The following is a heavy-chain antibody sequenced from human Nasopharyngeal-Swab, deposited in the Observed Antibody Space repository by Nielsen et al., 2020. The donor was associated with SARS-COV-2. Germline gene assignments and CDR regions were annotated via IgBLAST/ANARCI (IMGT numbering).Heavy chain of an antibody. CDR1: GGSFSGYY. D-gene: IGHD5-12*01. V-gene: IGHV4-34*01. CDR2: INHSGST. Sequence: SETLSLTCAVYGGSFSGYYWSWIRQPPGKGLEWIGEINHSGSTNYNPSLKSRVTISADTSKNQFSLRLISVTAADTAVYYCARASGFEYSGHATYGMDVWGQGTTVTVSS. CDR3: ARASGFEYSGHATYGMDV. J-gene: IGHJ6*02.